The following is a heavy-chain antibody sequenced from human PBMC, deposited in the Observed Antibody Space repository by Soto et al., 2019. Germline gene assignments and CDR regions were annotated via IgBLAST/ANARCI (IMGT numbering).Heavy chain of an antibody. CDR1: GGSFSDYF. J-gene: IGHJ6*02. CDR3: VATTTAYYYGMDV. CDR2: INHSGTT. Sequence: SETLSLTCAVYGGSFSDYFWSWILQPPWKGLEWIGEINHSGTTNYNPSLKSRVTISLDTSKNHFSLNLTSVTAADTAVYYSVATTTAYYYGMDVWGQGTTVTVSS. V-gene: IGHV4-34*01. D-gene: IGHD5-12*01.